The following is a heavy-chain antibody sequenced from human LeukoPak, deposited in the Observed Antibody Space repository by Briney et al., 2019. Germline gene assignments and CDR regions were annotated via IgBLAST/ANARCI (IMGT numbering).Heavy chain of an antibody. CDR2: ISSSGSTI. CDR1: GFIFRDYT. J-gene: IGHJ4*02. Sequence: PGGSLRLSCVASGFIFRDYTMNWVRQAPGKGLEWVSYISSSGSTIYYADSVKGRFTISRDNAKNSLYLQMNSLRAEDTAVYYCARRRYNWNAIDYWGQGTLVTVSS. D-gene: IGHD1-20*01. CDR3: ARRRYNWNAIDY. V-gene: IGHV3-11*01.